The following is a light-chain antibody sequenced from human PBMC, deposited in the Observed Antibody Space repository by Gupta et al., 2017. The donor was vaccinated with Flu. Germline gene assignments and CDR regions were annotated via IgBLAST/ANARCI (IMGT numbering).Light chain of an antibody. CDR1: TIRRIS. CDR3: LAWDRNIDHQT. Sequence: SPALAQPPSVSVAPGPTARITCAGNTIRRISVPWYQQRPGQAPILVLYDGKDRPSGIPERFSGSNSGNTATLTINRVEGGDEADYFCLAWDRNIDHQTIGTGTKVTVL. J-gene: IGLJ1*01. CDR2: DGK. V-gene: IGLV3-21*02.